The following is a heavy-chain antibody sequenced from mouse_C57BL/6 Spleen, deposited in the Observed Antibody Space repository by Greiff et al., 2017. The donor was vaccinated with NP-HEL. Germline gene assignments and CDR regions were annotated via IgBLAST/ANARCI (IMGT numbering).Heavy chain of an antibody. CDR2: ISSGGSYT. Sequence: EVMLVESGGDLVKPGGSLKLSCAASGFTFSSYGMSWVRQTPDKRLEWVATISSGGSYTYYPDSVKGRFTISRDNAKNTLYLQMSSLKSEDTAMYYCAILGDYWGQGTTLTVSS. V-gene: IGHV5-6*02. J-gene: IGHJ2*01. CDR3: AILGDY. CDR1: GFTFSSYG.